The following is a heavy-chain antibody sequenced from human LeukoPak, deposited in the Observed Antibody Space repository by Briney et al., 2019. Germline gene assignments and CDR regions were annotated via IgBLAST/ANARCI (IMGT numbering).Heavy chain of an antibody. J-gene: IGHJ4*02. D-gene: IGHD6-19*01. CDR1: GFTFSSYW. V-gene: IGHV3-7*04. CDR2: IKEDGSEK. CDR3: ARLRAGDYFDY. Sequence: GGSLRLSCAASGFTFSSYWMSWVRQAPGKGLEWVANIKEDGSEKCYVDSVKGRLTISRDTAKSSLYLQMNSLRAEDTAVYYCARLRAGDYFDYWGQGTLVTVSS.